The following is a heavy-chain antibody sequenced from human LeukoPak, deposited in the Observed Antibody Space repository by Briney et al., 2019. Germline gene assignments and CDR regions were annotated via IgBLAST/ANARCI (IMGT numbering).Heavy chain of an antibody. J-gene: IGHJ4*02. CDR2: IRSKAYGGTT. V-gene: IGHV3-49*04. CDR3: TRGMGVY. Sequence: GGSLRLSCTASGFTFGGYAMSWVRQAPGKGLEWVGFIRSKAYGGTTEYAASVKGRFTISRDDFKSIAYLQMNSLKTEDTAVYYCTRGMGVYWGQGTLVTVSS. D-gene: IGHD3-16*01. CDR1: GFTFGGYA.